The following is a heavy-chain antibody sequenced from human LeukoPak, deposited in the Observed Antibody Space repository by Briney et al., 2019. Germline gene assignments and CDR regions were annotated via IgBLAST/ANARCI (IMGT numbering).Heavy chain of an antibody. Sequence: PGGSLRLSCAASGFTFSNAWMNWVRQAPGKGLEWVSAISGSGGSTYYADSVKGRFTISRDNSKNTLYLQMNSLRAEDTAVYYCAKGQQIVATIYYFDYWGQGTLVTVSS. V-gene: IGHV3-23*01. CDR3: AKGQQIVATIYYFDY. CDR2: ISGSGGST. CDR1: GFTFSNAW. D-gene: IGHD5-12*01. J-gene: IGHJ4*02.